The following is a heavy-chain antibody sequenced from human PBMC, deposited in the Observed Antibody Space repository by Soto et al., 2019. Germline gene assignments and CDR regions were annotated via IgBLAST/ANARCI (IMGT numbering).Heavy chain of an antibody. V-gene: IGHV1-2*02. D-gene: IGHD6-6*01. J-gene: IGHJ4*02. CDR3: ARSVSTIAARPDY. Sequence: QVQLVQCGAEVKKPGASVEVSCKASGYPFTDYYMHWVRQAPGQGLEWMGWINPNSGGTYYAQKFQGRVAMTRDTSISTAYMDLSRLRSDDTAVYHCARSVSTIAARPDYWGQGTLVTVSS. CDR2: INPNSGGT. CDR1: GYPFTDYY.